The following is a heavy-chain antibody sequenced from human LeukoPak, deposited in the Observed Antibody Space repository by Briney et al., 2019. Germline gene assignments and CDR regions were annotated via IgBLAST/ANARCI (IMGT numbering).Heavy chain of an antibody. CDR1: GFTLSSYW. D-gene: IGHD2-15*01. Sequence: PGGSLRLSCAASGFTLSSYWMSWVRQAPGKGLEWVANIKQDGSEKYYVDSVKGRFTISRDNAKNSLFLQMNSLRAEDTAVYYCAVGGSCHYHWGQGTLVTVSS. J-gene: IGHJ5*02. CDR2: IKQDGSEK. V-gene: IGHV3-7*03. CDR3: AVGGSCHYH.